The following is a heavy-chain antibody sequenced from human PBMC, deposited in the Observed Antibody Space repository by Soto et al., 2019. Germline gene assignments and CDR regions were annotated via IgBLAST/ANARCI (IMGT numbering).Heavy chain of an antibody. CDR1: GGSISSGGYS. Sequence: QLQLQESGSGLVKPSQTLSLTCAVSGGSISSGGYSWSWIRQPPGKGLEYIGYIYHSGSTYYNPSFKSRVTISVDRSKNQCSLKRSSVTAADTAVYYCARVRSGWGIYYWGQGTLVTVSS. J-gene: IGHJ4*02. CDR3: ARVRSGWGIYY. CDR2: IYHSGST. D-gene: IGHD6-19*01. V-gene: IGHV4-30-2*01.